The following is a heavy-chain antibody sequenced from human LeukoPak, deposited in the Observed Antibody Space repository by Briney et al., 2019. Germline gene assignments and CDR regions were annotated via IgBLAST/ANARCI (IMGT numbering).Heavy chain of an antibody. J-gene: IGHJ5*02. CDR3: ARAEIRYFDWLSGFPRAVNWFDP. D-gene: IGHD3-9*01. Sequence: ASVKVSCKASGYTFTSYGISWVRQAPGQGLEWMGWISAYNGNINYAQKLQGRVTMTTDTSTSTAYMELRSLRSDDTAVYYCARAEIRYFDWLSGFPRAVNWFDPWGQGTLVTVSS. V-gene: IGHV1-18*01. CDR1: GYTFTSYG. CDR2: ISAYNGNI.